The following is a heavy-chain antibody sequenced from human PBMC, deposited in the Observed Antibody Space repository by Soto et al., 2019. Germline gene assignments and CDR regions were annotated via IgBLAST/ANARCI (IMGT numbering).Heavy chain of an antibody. CDR2: TNGNLGTG. V-gene: IGHV1-69*06. CDR1: GGTFSSYP. J-gene: IGHJ4*02. Sequence: QVQLVQSGAEVKRPGSSVKVSCKASGGTFSSYPISWVRQAPGQGLEWMGGTNGNLGTGNYAQKFRGRLTITTDISTTTAYMELSSLTSEDTAVYYFARRDSNGYFRYFDNWGQGTLVTVSS. D-gene: IGHD4-4*01. CDR3: ARRDSNGYFRYFDN.